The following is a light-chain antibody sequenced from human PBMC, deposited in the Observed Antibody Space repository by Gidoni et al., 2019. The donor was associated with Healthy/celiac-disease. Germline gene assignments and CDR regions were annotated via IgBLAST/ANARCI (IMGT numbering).Light chain of an antibody. V-gene: IGKV4-1*01. Sequence: IVMTQSPDSLAVSLGEGATINCKSSQSVLYSSNNKNYLAWYQQKPGQSPKLLIYWASTRESGVPDRFSGSGSGTDFTLTISSLQAEDVAVYYCQQYYSPPPTFGGXTKVEIK. CDR3: QQYYSPPPT. J-gene: IGKJ4*01. CDR1: QSVLYSSNNKNY. CDR2: WAS.